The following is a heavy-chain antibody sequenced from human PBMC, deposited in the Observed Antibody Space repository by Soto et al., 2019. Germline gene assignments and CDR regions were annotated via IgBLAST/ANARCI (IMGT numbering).Heavy chain of an antibody. CDR1: GFTFSSYA. CDR3: AKDRMDRGGYYYYYYMDV. V-gene: IGHV3-23*01. CDR2: ISGSGGST. Sequence: GGSLRLSCAASGFTFSSYAMSWVRQAPGKGLEWVSAISGSGGSTYYADSVKGRFTISRDNSKNTLYLQMNSLRAEDTAVYYCAKDRMDRGGYYYYYYMDVWGKGTTVTVSS. D-gene: IGHD2-8*01. J-gene: IGHJ6*03.